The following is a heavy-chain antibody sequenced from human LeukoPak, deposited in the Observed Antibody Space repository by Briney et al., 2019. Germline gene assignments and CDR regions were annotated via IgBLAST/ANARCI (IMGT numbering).Heavy chain of an antibody. CDR3: AKTMGAIDHDY. Sequence: PGGSLRLSCAASEFTFSGYAMTWVRQAPGKGLEWVSGISGSGGSTYYADSVKGRFTISRDNSKNTLYLQMNSLRAEDTAVYYCAKTMGAIDHDYWGQGTLVTVSS. J-gene: IGHJ4*02. CDR1: EFTFSGYA. D-gene: IGHD1-26*01. V-gene: IGHV3-23*01. CDR2: ISGSGGST.